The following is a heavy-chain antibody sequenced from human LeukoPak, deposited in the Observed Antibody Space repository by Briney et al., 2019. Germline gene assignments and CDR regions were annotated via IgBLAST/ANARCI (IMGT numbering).Heavy chain of an antibody. CDR2: INHSGST. V-gene: IGHV4-34*01. Sequence: SETLSLTCAVYGGSFSGYYWSWIRQPPGKGLEWIGEINHSGSTNYNPSLKSRVTISVDTSKNQFSLKLSSVTAADTAVYYCAIRSVDTAMASPDYWGQGTLVTVSS. CDR3: AIRSVDTAMASPDY. D-gene: IGHD5-18*01. J-gene: IGHJ4*02. CDR1: GGSFSGYY.